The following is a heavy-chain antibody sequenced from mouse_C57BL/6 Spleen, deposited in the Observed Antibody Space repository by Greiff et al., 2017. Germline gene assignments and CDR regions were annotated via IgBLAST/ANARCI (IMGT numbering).Heavy chain of an antibody. CDR1: GYTFTSYW. CDR2: IDPSGSYT. J-gene: IGHJ2*01. Sequence: VQLKQSGAELVKPGASVKLSCTASGYTFTSYWMQWVQQRPGQGLEWVGEIDPSGSYTNYNQKFKGKATLTVYTTSSNAYMQVSSLTSEDTAVYYCARWFESKDYWGQGTTLTVSS. V-gene: IGHV1-50*01. CDR3: ARWFESKDY. D-gene: IGHD2-2*01.